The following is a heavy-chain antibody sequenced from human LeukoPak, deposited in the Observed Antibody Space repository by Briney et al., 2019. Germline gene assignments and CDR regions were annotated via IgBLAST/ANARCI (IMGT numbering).Heavy chain of an antibody. CDR2: VSTSDGNT. CDR3: TRAPPGMTMMTDY. Sequence: ASVKASCKASGYTFTNYHIAWVRQAPGQGLEWMGWVSTSDGNTVYAQRLQGRVTMTTDTSTSVAYMELRSLTSDDTAVYYCTRAPPGMTMMTDYWGQGTLVTVSS. V-gene: IGHV1-18*01. CDR1: GYTFTNYH. D-gene: IGHD3-22*01. J-gene: IGHJ4*02.